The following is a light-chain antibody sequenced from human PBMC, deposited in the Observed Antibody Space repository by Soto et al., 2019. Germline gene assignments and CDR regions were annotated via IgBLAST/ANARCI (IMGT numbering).Light chain of an antibody. CDR3: QHSYSTPLT. V-gene: IGKV1-39*01. CDR2: AAS. J-gene: IGKJ3*01. Sequence: DIQMTQSPSSLSASVGDRVTITCRASQSISSYLNWYQQKPGKAPKLLIYAASSLQSVVPSRFSGSGSVTDFTLTISSLQPEDFATDYCQHSYSTPLTFGPGTKVDIK. CDR1: QSISSY.